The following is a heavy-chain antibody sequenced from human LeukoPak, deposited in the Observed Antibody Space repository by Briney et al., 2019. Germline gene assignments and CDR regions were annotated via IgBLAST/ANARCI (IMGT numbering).Heavy chain of an antibody. Sequence: ASVKVSRKASGYTFTGYYMHWVRQAPGQGLEWMGWINPNSGGTNYAQKFQGRVTMTRDTSISTAYMELSRLRSDDTAVYYCATEYGDYSDGMDVWGQGTTVTVSS. V-gene: IGHV1-2*02. D-gene: IGHD4-17*01. CDR3: ATEYGDYSDGMDV. CDR2: INPNSGGT. J-gene: IGHJ6*02. CDR1: GYTFTGYY.